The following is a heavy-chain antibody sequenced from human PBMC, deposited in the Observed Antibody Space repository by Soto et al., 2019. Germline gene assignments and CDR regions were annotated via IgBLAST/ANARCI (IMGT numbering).Heavy chain of an antibody. D-gene: IGHD5-12*01. V-gene: IGHV3-33*01. J-gene: IGHJ5*02. CDR1: GFTFSSYG. CDR3: ARAGATNWFDP. CDR2: IWYDGSNK. Sequence: PGGSLRLSCAASGFTFSSYGMHWVRQAPGKGLEWVAVIWYDGSNKYYADSVKGRFTISRDNSKNTLYLQMNSLRAEDTAVYYCARAGATNWFDPWGQGTLVTVSS.